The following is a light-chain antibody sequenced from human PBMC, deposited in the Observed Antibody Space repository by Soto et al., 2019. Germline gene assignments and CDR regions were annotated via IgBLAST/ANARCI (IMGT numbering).Light chain of an antibody. CDR2: GAS. CDR3: QQYGSSGT. J-gene: IGKJ1*01. V-gene: IGKV3-20*01. Sequence: IVLTQSPCTLSLSPGERATLSCRASQSVSSSYLAWYQQKPGQAPRLLIYGASSRATGIPDRFSGSGTGTDFTLTINSLQSEDFGVYYCQQYGSSGTFGQGTKVDIK. CDR1: QSVSSSY.